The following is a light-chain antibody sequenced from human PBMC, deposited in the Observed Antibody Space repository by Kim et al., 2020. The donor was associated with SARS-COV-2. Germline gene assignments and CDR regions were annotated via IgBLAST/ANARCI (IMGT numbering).Light chain of an antibody. J-gene: IGKJ4*01. Sequence: SPGERATPSGRASQSISTYLAWYQQKPGQAPRLLISDASHRATGVPARFSGSGSGTDFTLTISSLEPEDFAVYYCQQRFNWPPLTFGGGTKVDIK. V-gene: IGKV3-11*01. CDR3: QQRFNWPPLT. CDR1: QSISTY. CDR2: DAS.